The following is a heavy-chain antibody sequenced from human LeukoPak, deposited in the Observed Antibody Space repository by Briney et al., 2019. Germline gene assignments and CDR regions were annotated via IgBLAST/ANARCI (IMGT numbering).Heavy chain of an antibody. J-gene: IGHJ4*02. D-gene: IGHD4-23*01. Sequence: SQTLSLTCAISGDSVSSNSAARNWIRQSPSRGLEWLGRTYYRSKWYNDYAVSVKSRITINPDTSKNQFSLKLSSVTAADTAVYYCARAERGNSGFDYWGQGTLVTVSS. CDR1: GDSVSSNSAA. V-gene: IGHV6-1*01. CDR2: TYYRSKWYN. CDR3: ARAERGNSGFDY.